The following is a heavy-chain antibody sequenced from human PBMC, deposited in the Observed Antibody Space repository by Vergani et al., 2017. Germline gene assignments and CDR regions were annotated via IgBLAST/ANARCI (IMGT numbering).Heavy chain of an antibody. V-gene: IGHV3-23*04. D-gene: IGHD2-2*01. CDR3: ARAKYCSSTSCHDY. Sequence: VQLVESGGGLVKPGGSLRLSCAASGFTFSDHYMSWVRQAPGKGLEWVSTISATVGSTYYADSVKGRFTISRDNSKNTLFLQMNSLRAEDTAVYYCARAKYCSSTSCHDYWGQGTLVTVSS. CDR2: ISATVGST. J-gene: IGHJ4*02. CDR1: GFTFSDHY.